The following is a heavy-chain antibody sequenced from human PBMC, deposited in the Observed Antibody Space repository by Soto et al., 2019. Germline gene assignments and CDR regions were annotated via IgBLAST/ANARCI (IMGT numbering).Heavy chain of an antibody. CDR3: AKGQQRGSGTYYNPYFDC. CDR2: ITSGGDST. V-gene: IGHV3-23*01. CDR1: GFTFSAYA. Sequence: EVQLLDSGGGLVQPGGSLRLSCAASGFTFSAYAMSWVRQAPGKGLEWVSSITSGGDSTYYADSVKGRFTISRDNSKNTLYLQMNSLRAEDTAVYYCAKGQQRGSGTYYNPYFDCWGQGTLVTVSS. D-gene: IGHD3-10*01. J-gene: IGHJ4*02.